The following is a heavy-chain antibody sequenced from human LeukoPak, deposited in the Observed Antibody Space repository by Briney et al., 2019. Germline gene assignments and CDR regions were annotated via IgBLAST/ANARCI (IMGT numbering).Heavy chain of an antibody. CDR1: GYSFTSYW. D-gene: IGHD1-26*01. Sequence: GESLKISCKGSGYSFTSYWIGWVRQMPGKGLEWMGIIYPGDSDTRYSPSFQGQVTISADKSISTAYLQWSSLKASDTAMYYCARLMLRELLESPFDYWGQGTLVTVSS. J-gene: IGHJ4*02. CDR3: ARLMLRELLESPFDY. CDR2: IYPGDSDT. V-gene: IGHV5-51*01.